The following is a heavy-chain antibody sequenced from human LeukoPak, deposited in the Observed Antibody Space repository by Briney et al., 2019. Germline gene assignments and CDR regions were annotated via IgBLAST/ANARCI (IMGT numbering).Heavy chain of an antibody. D-gene: IGHD6-13*01. J-gene: IGHJ3*02. V-gene: IGHV3-30*04. Sequence: GGSLRLSCAVSGFTFSSYAMHWVRQAPGKGLEWVAVISYDGSNKYYADSVKGRFTISRDNSKNTLYLQMNSLRAEDTAVYYCARDYSSGWYPNGAFDIWGQGTMVTVSS. CDR1: GFTFSSYA. CDR3: ARDYSSGWYPNGAFDI. CDR2: ISYDGSNK.